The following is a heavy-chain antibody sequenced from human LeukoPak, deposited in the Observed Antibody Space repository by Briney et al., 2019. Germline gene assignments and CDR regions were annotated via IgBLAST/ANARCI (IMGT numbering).Heavy chain of an antibody. CDR3: ARGRTTVLHYFDY. CDR1: GFTFSSYS. Sequence: PGGALRLSCEASGFTFSSYSMNWVRQAPGKGLEWVSSISSSSSYIYYVDSVKGRFTISRDNAKNSLYLQMNSLRAEDTAVYYCARGRTTVLHYFDYWGQGTLVTVSS. J-gene: IGHJ4*02. CDR2: ISSSSSYI. V-gene: IGHV3-21*01. D-gene: IGHD2-2*01.